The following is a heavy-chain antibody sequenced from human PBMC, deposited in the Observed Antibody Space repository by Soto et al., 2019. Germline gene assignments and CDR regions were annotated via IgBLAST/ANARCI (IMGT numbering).Heavy chain of an antibody. J-gene: IGHJ3*02. V-gene: IGHV3-9*01. Sequence: EVQLVESGGGVVQPGRSLRLSCAASGFTFDDYAMHWVRQAPGKGLEWVSGISWNSGSIGYADSVKGRFTISRDNAKNSLYLQMNSLRAEDTALYYCAKDNTPSVVMLAFDIWGQGTMVTVSS. CDR3: AKDNTPSVVMLAFDI. CDR1: GFTFDDYA. D-gene: IGHD2-8*01. CDR2: ISWNSGSI.